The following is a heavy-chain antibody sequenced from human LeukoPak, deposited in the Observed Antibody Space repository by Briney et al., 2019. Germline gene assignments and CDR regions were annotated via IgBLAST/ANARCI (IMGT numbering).Heavy chain of an antibody. Sequence: PGGSLRLSGAASGFTGSSNYMSWVRQAPGKGLEGFSVIYSGGSTYDADSVKGGFTISRDNSKHTLYLQMHSLRAEDPAVYYCACAYYDILTGYSTYSSYYGMEVWPQEPTVPVSS. J-gene: IGHJ6*02. CDR2: IYSGGST. CDR1: GFTGSSNY. CDR3: ACAYYDILTGYSTYSSYYGMEV. V-gene: IGHV3-66*02. D-gene: IGHD3-9*01.